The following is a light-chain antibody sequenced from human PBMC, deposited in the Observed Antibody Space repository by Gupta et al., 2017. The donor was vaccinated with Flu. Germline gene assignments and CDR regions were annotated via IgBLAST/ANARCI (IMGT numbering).Light chain of an antibody. Sequence: SSNIGAGYDVHWYQQLPGTAPTLLIDGKRNRPSGVPDRFSGSKSATSASLVITGLQAEDEADYYCQSYDRSPSGWVFGGGTKLIVV. V-gene: IGLV1-40*01. CDR2: GKR. J-gene: IGLJ3*02. CDR3: QSYDRSPSGWV. CDR1: SSNIGAGYD.